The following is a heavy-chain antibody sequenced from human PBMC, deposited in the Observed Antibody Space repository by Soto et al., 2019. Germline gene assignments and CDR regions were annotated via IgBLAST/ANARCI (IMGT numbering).Heavy chain of an antibody. D-gene: IGHD3-3*01. V-gene: IGHV1-3*01. CDR1: GYSFNTFA. CDR2: INVGNGNT. J-gene: IGHJ6*02. CDR3: ARFSVGDFWGGPPPGLDV. Sequence: ALVKVSCKASGYSFNTFAIHWVRQAPGQKLEWMGWINVGNGNTKYSQRFQDRVTITRDTSASTAYMELSSLRSEDTAVYYCARFSVGDFWGGPPPGLDVWGQGTTVTVSS.